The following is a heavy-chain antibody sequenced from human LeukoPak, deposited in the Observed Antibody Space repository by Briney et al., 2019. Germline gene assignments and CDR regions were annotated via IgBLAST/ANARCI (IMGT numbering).Heavy chain of an antibody. J-gene: IGHJ4*02. D-gene: IGHD1-14*01. V-gene: IGHV3-21*01. CDR2: ISSSSSYI. Sequence: TGGSLRLSCEASGFTFSNYAMSWVRQAPGKGLEWASSISSSSSYIYYADSVKGRFTISRDNAKNSLYLQMNSLRAEDTAVYYCARDMGTGGGQGTLVTVSS. CDR3: ARDMGTG. CDR1: GFTFSNYA.